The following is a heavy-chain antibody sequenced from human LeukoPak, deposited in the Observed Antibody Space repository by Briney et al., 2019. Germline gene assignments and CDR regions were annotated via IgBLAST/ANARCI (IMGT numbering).Heavy chain of an antibody. Sequence: SETLSLTCAVYGGSFSGYYWSWIRQAPGKGLEWIGEINHSGSTNYNPSLKSRVTISVDTSKNHFSLKLSSVTAADTAVYYCARVTYYYDSSGYSRYFQHWGQGTLVTVSS. CDR3: ARVTYYYDSSGYSRYFQH. D-gene: IGHD3-22*01. J-gene: IGHJ1*01. CDR1: GGSFSGYY. CDR2: INHSGST. V-gene: IGHV4-34*01.